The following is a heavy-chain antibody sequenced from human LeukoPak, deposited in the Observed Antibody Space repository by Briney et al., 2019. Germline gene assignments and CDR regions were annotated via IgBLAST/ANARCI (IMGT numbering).Heavy chain of an antibody. V-gene: IGHV3-74*01. CDR1: GFTFSSYW. J-gene: IGHJ5*02. D-gene: IGHD5-18*01. CDR2: INSDGSST. CDR3: AREEGIQLSNWFDP. Sequence: PGGSLRLSCAASGFTFSSYWMHWVRQAPGKGLVWVSRINSDGSSTSYADSVKGRFTISRDNAKNTLYPQMNSLRAEDTAVYYCAREEGIQLSNWFDPWGQGTLVTVSS.